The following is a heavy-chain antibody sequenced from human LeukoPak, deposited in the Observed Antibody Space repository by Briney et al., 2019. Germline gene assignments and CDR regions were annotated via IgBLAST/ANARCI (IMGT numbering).Heavy chain of an antibody. CDR1: GYSISSDYY. J-gene: IGHJ4*02. CDR2: INHSGST. V-gene: IGHV4-38-2*02. Sequence: SETLSLTCTVSGYSISSDYYWGWIRQPPGKGLEWIGEINHSGSTNYNPSLKSRVTISVDTSKNQFSLKLSSVTAADTAVYYCARVGATGFLVLDYWGQGTLVTVSS. D-gene: IGHD1-26*01. CDR3: ARVGATGFLVLDY.